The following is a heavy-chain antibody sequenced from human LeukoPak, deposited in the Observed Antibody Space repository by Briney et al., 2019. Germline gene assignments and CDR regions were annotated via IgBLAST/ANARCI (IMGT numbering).Heavy chain of an antibody. V-gene: IGHV1-69*13. D-gene: IGHD1-7*01. CDR2: IIPIFGTT. Sequence: ASVKVSCKASGGTFSSYAISWVRQAPGQGLEWMGGIIPIFGTTNYAQKFQGRVTITADESTSTAHMELSSLRSEDTAVYYCARGVKWNYLSYWGQETLVTVSS. CDR1: GGTFSSYA. CDR3: ARGVKWNYLSY. J-gene: IGHJ4*02.